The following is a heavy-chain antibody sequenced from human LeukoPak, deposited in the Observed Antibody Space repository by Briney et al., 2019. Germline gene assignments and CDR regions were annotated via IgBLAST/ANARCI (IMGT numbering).Heavy chain of an antibody. J-gene: IGHJ4*02. CDR2: IYYSGST. CDR3: ARATGSDGSSALLN. CDR1: GGSISSYY. Sequence: PSETLSLTCTVSGGSISSYYWSWIRQPPGKGLEWLGYIYYSGSTNYNPSLKSRVTISVDTSKNQFSLKLSSVTAADTAVYYCARATGSDGSSALLNWGQGTLVTVSS. D-gene: IGHD6-6*01. V-gene: IGHV4-59*01.